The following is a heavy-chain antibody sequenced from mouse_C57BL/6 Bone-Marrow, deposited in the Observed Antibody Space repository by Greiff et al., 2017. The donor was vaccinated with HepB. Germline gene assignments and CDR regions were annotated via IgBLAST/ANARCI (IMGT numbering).Heavy chain of an antibody. V-gene: IGHV2-6*01. D-gene: IGHD2-12*01. CDR2: IWGVGST. J-gene: IGHJ3*01. CDR3: ASDAYYSWAFAY. Sequence: VHLVESGPGLVAPSQSLSITCTVSGFSLTSYGVDWVRQSPGKGLEWLGVIWGVGSTNYNSALKSRLSISKDNSKSQVFLKMNSLQTDDTAMYYCASDAYYSWAFAYWGQGTLVTVSA. CDR1: GFSLTSYG.